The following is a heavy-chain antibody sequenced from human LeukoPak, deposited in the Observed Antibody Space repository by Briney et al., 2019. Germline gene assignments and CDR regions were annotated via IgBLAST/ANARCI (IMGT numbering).Heavy chain of an antibody. J-gene: IGHJ5*02. D-gene: IGHD3-22*01. V-gene: IGHV3-20*04. CDR2: INWNGAWT. CDR3: AGYYYDSSRGFDL. CDR1: GFKFDDYG. Sequence: PGGSLRLSCAASGFKFDDYGMSWVRQAPGKGLEWVCDINWNGAWTGYADSVKGRFTISRDNAKNSLYLEMNSLRAEDTAFYYCAGYYYDSSRGFDLWGQGTLVTVSA.